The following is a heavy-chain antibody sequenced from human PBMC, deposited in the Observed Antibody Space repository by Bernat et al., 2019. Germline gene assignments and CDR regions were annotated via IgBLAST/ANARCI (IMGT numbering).Heavy chain of an antibody. Sequence: QMQLVESGGGWFQPGGSLKLSFAASGFTFSSYGRHWFRQAPGKGLNWLAFISYDGSNKYYADSVKGRFTISRDNSKNTLYLQMNSLRAEDTAVYYCAKDHSSSYGMDVWGQGTTVTVSS. J-gene: IGHJ6*02. D-gene: IGHD6-13*01. V-gene: IGHV3-30*18. CDR3: AKDHSSSYGMDV. CDR2: ISYDGSNK. CDR1: GFTFSSYG.